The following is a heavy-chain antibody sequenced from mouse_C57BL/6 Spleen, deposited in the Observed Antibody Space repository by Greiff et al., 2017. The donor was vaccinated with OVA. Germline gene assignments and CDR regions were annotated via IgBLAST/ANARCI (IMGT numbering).Heavy chain of an antibody. CDR1: GFTFSDFY. V-gene: IGHV7-1*01. Sequence: EVNVVDSGGGLVQSGRSLRLSCATSGFTFSDFYMEWVRQAPGKGLEWIAASRNKANDYTTEYSASVKGRFIVSRDTSQSILYLQMNALRAEDTAIYYCARDGYYGSSYGAMDYWGQGTSVTVSS. D-gene: IGHD1-1*01. CDR3: ARDGYYGSSYGAMDY. J-gene: IGHJ4*01. CDR2: SRNKANDYTT.